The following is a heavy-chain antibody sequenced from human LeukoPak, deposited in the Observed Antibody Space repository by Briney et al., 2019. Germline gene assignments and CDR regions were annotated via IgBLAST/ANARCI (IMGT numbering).Heavy chain of an antibody. CDR3: ARPAWSGSYVRSYYFDY. CDR1: GGSFSGYY. V-gene: IGHV4-34*01. D-gene: IGHD1-26*01. Sequence: SETLSLTCAVYGGSFSGYYWSWIRQPPGKGLEWIGEINHSGSTNYNPSLKSRVTISVDTSKNQFSLKLSSVTAADTAVYYCARPAWSGSYVRSYYFDYWGQGTLVTVSS. CDR2: INHSGST. J-gene: IGHJ4*02.